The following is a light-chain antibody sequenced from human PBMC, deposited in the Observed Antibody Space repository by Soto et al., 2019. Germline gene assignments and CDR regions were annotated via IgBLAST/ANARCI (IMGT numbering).Light chain of an antibody. J-gene: IGKJ2*01. CDR1: QSFSSSY. Sequence: EIVLTQSPGTLSLSPGEGATLSCRTSQSFSSSYLAWYQQKPGQAPRLLIYGDSSRAAGIPDRFSGSGSGTDFTLTISSLEPEDFAVYYCQQYGSSSYTFGQGTKLEI. V-gene: IGKV3-20*01. CDR3: QQYGSSSYT. CDR2: GDS.